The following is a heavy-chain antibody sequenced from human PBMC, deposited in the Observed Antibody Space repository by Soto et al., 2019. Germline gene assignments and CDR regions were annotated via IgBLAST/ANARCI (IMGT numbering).Heavy chain of an antibody. CDR1: GFTIRNYA. CDR2: ISGTSDRT. CDR3: EASWT. J-gene: IGHJ3*01. D-gene: IGHD5-12*01. Sequence: EVQVLESGGDLVQPGGSLRLSCAASGFTIRNYAMSWVRQVPGKELLWVSGISGTSDRTYHADFVKGRATSSKDTSSNTPDLEMNSMRVDDTAVYDCEASWTWGPGTMVTVSS. V-gene: IGHV3-23*01.